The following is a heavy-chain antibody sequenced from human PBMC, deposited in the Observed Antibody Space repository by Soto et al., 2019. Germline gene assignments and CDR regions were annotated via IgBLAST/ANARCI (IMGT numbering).Heavy chain of an antibody. CDR3: AKDLYIVATRGAFDI. D-gene: IGHD5-12*01. CDR1: GITFSSYG. Sequence: GGGLRLSCAASGITFSSYGMQWVRQAPGKGLEWVAVISYDGSNKYYADSVKGRFTISRDNSKNTLYLQMNSLRAEDTAVYYCAKDLYIVATRGAFDIWGQGTMVTVSS. CDR2: ISYDGSNK. V-gene: IGHV3-30*18. J-gene: IGHJ3*02.